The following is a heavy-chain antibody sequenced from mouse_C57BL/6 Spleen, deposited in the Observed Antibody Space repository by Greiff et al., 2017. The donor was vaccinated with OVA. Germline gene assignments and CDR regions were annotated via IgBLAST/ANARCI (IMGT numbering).Heavy chain of an antibody. CDR1: GFTFSDYY. CDR3: ARRYYGSCLDY. V-gene: IGHV5-16*01. J-gene: IGHJ2*01. Sequence: EVMLVESEGGLVQPGSSLKLSCTASGFTFSDYYMAWVRQVPEKGLEWVANINYDGSSTYYLDSLKSRFIISRDNAKNILYLQMSSLKSEDTATYYCARRYYGSCLDYWGQGTTLTVSS. D-gene: IGHD1-1*01. CDR2: INYDGSST.